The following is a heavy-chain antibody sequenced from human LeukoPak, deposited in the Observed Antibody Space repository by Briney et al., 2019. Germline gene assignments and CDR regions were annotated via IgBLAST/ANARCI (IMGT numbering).Heavy chain of an antibody. CDR2: ISSSGSTI. J-gene: IGHJ6*02. CDR3: ARDLKGTHYYGSGSIDHGMDV. CDR1: GFTFSDYY. Sequence: PGGSLRLSCAASGFTFSDYYMSWIRQAPGKGLEWVSYISSSGSTIYYADSVKGRSTISRDNVKNSLYLQMNSLRAEDTAVYYCARDLKGTHYYGSGSIDHGMDVWGQGTTVTVSS. V-gene: IGHV3-11*01. D-gene: IGHD3-10*01.